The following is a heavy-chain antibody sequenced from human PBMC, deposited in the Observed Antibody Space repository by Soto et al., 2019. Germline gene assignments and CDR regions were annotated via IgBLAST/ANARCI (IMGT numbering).Heavy chain of an antibody. CDR2: LYSDGTT. Sequence: EVQLVESGGGLVQPGGSLRLSCAASGLTVSNSYMNWVRQAPGEGLEWVSILYSDGTTYYADSVKGRFTISRDNSKNPLYLQMHSLRADDTAVYYCARDTTVTTPTYFASWGQGTLVIVSS. CDR1: GLTVSNSY. V-gene: IGHV3-66*01. D-gene: IGHD4-17*01. J-gene: IGHJ4*02. CDR3: ARDTTVTTPTYFAS.